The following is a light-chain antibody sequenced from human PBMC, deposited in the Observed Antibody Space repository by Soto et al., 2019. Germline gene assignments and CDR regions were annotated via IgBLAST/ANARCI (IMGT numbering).Light chain of an antibody. CDR3: QQLVSYPQ. Sequence: DIQLTQSPSFLSASIGDRVTITCRASQVIGIYLAWYQQKPGKAPNLLISAASTLQSGVPSRFSGSGSGTEFTLTLSSLQPEDFATYYCQQLVSYPQFGGGTKVEIK. V-gene: IGKV1-9*01. J-gene: IGKJ4*02. CDR2: AAS. CDR1: QVIGIY.